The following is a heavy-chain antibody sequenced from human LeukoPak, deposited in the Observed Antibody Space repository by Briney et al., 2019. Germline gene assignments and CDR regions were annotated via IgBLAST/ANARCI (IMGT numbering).Heavy chain of an antibody. CDR2: IMPLFGTA. CDR1: GGTFNNSA. V-gene: IGHV1-69*05. D-gene: IGHD4-17*01. Sequence: SVKVSCKTSGGTFNNSAISWVRQAPGQGLEWLGGIMPLFGTAGYAQKFQGRVTITKDESTRTVYLELTSLTSDDTAVYYCARDVHGDYGSGWFEPWGQGTLVSISS. J-gene: IGHJ5*02. CDR3: ARDVHGDYGSGWFEP.